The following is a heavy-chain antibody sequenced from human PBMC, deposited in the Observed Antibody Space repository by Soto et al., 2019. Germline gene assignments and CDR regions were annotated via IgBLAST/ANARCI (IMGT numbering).Heavy chain of an antibody. Sequence: PGGSLTLSCETSGFNFSSFGMHWVRQAPGKGLEWVALIYYDGNKRIYADSVKGRFTISRDNSKNTLFLHMSSLRGEDTAMYYCARPLHGTTSPYYAMDVWGHGTTVTVSS. J-gene: IGHJ6*02. V-gene: IGHV3-33*01. CDR1: GFNFSSFG. CDR3: ARPLHGTTSPYYAMDV. CDR2: IYYDGNKR. D-gene: IGHD1-1*01.